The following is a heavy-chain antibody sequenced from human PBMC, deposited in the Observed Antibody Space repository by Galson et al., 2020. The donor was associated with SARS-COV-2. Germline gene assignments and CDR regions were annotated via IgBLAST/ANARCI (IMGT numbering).Heavy chain of an antibody. J-gene: IGHJ5*02. CDR3: ARDSSFSMVRGVINH. Sequence: ASVKVSCKASGYTFTGYYMHWVRQAPGQGLEWMGWINPNSGGTNYAQKFQGRVTMTRDTSISPAYMELSRLRSDDTAVDYCARDSSFSMVRGVINHWGQGTLVTVSS. CDR2: INPNSGGT. CDR1: GYTFTGYY. D-gene: IGHD3-10*01. V-gene: IGHV1-2*02.